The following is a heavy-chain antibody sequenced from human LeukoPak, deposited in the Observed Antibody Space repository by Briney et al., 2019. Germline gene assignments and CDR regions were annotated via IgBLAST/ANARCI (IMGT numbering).Heavy chain of an antibody. CDR3: AREGPATPGSGGHYCGLDV. CDR1: GYTFTSYD. CDR2: MNPDSGNT. Sequence: ASVKVSCKASGYTFTSYDINWVRQATGQGLEWMGWMNPDSGNTAYAEEFQGRVTMTRNTSISTAYMELSSLRSDDTAVYYCAREGPATPGSGGHYCGLDVWGQGTTVTVSS. D-gene: IGHD2-15*01. J-gene: IGHJ6*02. V-gene: IGHV1-8*01.